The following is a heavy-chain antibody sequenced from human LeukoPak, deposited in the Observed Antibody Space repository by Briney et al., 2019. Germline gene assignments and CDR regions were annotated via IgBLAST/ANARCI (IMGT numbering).Heavy chain of an antibody. CDR1: GYNLNNYG. CDR2: ISAHNGNA. V-gene: IGHV1-18*01. D-gene: IGHD3-16*01. Sequence: ASVKVSCEASGYNLNNYGINWLRQAPGQGPEWMGWISAHNGNAHYAQKFQGRVIVTTDTSTSTAYMELGSLKSDDTAVYYCARDRVTITFGGLSAFDIWGQGTLVTVSS. CDR3: ARDRVTITFGGLSAFDI. J-gene: IGHJ3*02.